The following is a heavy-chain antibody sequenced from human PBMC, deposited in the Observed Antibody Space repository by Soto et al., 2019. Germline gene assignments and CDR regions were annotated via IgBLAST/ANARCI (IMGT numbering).Heavy chain of an antibody. CDR2: ISYDGNNK. V-gene: IGHV3-30-3*01. CDR1: GFTFSNYA. J-gene: IGHJ4*02. CDR3: ARDGHCDY. Sequence: QVQLVESGGGVVQPGKSVRLSCAASGFTFSNYAMHWVRQAPGKGLEWVAVISYDGNNKFYADSVKGRFTISRDNSKNTLFLQMDSLGPEDTAVYSCARDGHCDYWGQGTLVTVSS.